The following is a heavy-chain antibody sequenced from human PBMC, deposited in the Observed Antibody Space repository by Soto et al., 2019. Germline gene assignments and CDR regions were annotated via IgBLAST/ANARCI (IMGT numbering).Heavy chain of an antibody. CDR1: GYPVTAYY. Sequence: QLHLVQSGAVVKKPGASVTVSCSASGYPVTAYYMHWVRQAPGRGLEWMGGINPATGAAKYTQTFQGRVTMTRDTSTSKVFIAPGGLTSEDTAVFYCARGGGVGVAGSAAFDMWGQGTLVTVSS. J-gene: IGHJ3*02. V-gene: IGHV1-2*02. CDR3: ARGGGVGVAGSAAFDM. CDR2: INPATGAA. D-gene: IGHD3-3*01.